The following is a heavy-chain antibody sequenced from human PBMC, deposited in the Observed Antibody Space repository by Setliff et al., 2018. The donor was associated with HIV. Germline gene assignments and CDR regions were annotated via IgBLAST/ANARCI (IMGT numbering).Heavy chain of an antibody. D-gene: IGHD3-22*01. J-gene: IGHJ4*02. V-gene: IGHV3-74*01. CDR2: ISHDGSST. CDR1: GLTFSSYW. Sequence: PGGSLRLSCAASGLTFSSYWMHWVRQAPGKGLVWVSHISHDGSSTNYADSVKGRLTISRDNAKNTLYLQMNSLRAEDTALYSCARETMYDSRGYLSHYFDYWGQGTPVTVSS. CDR3: ARETMYDSRGYLSHYFDY.